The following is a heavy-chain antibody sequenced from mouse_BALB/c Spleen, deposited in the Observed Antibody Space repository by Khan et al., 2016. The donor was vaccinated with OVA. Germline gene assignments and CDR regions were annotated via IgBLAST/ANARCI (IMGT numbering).Heavy chain of an antibody. CDR3: MRYGNYWYFDA. CDR2: INSDGSAI. CDR1: GFTFSGFW. Sequence: EVQLVETGGGLVQPGGSRGLSCVGSGFTFSGFWMSWVRQTPGKTLEWIGDINSDGSAINYAPSIKDRFTIFRDNDKSTLYLQMSNVRSEDTATYFCMRYGNYWYFDAW. D-gene: IGHD2-1*01. V-gene: IGHV11-2*02. J-gene: IGHJ1*01.